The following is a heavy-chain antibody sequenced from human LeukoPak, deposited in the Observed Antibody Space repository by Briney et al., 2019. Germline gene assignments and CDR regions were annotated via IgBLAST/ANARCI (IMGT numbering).Heavy chain of an antibody. D-gene: IGHD1-26*01. Sequence: GSLRLSCAASGFTLSSYEMNWVRQAPGKGLEWVSSISSSSSYIYYADSVKGRFTISRDNAKNSLYLQMNSLRAEDTAVYYCARDREYYYYGMDVWGQGTTVTVSS. CDR3: ARDREYYYYGMDV. J-gene: IGHJ6*02. CDR2: ISSSSSYI. V-gene: IGHV3-21*01. CDR1: GFTLSSYE.